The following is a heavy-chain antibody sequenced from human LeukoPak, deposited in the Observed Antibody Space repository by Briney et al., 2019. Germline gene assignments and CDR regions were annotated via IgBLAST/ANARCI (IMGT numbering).Heavy chain of an antibody. Sequence: GGSLRLSCAASGFTFSNYWMNWVRQDPGKGLEWVANIKQDGSERYYVDSVKGRFTISRDNAKDSLYLQMNSLRAEDTAVYYCAREWRGSSYFRGQGTLVTVSS. J-gene: IGHJ4*02. CDR3: AREWRGSSYF. V-gene: IGHV3-7*01. CDR1: GFTFSNYW. D-gene: IGHD6-13*01. CDR2: IKQDGSER.